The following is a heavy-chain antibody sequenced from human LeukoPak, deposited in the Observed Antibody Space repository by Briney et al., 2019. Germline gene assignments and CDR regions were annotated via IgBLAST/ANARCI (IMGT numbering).Heavy chain of an antibody. Sequence: GGSLRLSCAASGFTFSTYSMNWFRQAPGKGLEWVSSISSSSSYMYYADSVKGRFTTSRDNAKNSLYLQMNSLRAEDTAVYYCARDEGTCDFWSGSDYYYMDVWGRGTTVTVSS. J-gene: IGHJ6*03. CDR1: GFTFSTYS. D-gene: IGHD3-3*01. CDR2: ISSSSSYM. V-gene: IGHV3-21*01. CDR3: ARDEGTCDFWSGSDYYYMDV.